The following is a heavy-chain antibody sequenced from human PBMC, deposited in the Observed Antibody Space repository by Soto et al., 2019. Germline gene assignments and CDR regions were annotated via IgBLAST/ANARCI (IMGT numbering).Heavy chain of an antibody. Sequence: GASVKVSCKVSGNTLTDFSIHWVRQVPGKGLEWMGGLDPEDGETVHAQKFQGRLSMTADTSPDTAYLELNSLTSEDTAIYYCATYSEFNYGRFYFVNCGLVTLVPVSS. J-gene: IGHJ4*02. CDR1: GNTLTDFS. V-gene: IGHV1-24*01. D-gene: IGHD3-16*01. CDR2: LDPEDGET. CDR3: ATYSEFNYGRFYFVN.